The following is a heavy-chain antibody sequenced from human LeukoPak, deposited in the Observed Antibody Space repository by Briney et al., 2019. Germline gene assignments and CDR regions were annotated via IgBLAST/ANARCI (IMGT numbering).Heavy chain of an antibody. Sequence: GASVKVSCKASGYTFTSYGISWVRQAPGQGLEWMGWISAYNSNTNYAQKLQGRVTMTTDTSTSTAYMELRSLRSDDTAVYYCARARSDIAASGYFDYWGQGTLVTVSS. CDR3: ARARSDIAASGYFDY. CDR2: ISAYNSNT. D-gene: IGHD6-13*01. V-gene: IGHV1-18*01. CDR1: GYTFTSYG. J-gene: IGHJ4*02.